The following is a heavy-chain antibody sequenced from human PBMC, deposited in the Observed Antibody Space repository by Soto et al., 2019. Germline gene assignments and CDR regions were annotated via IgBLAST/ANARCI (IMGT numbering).Heavy chain of an antibody. CDR2: IIPILGIA. D-gene: IGHD3-10*01. J-gene: IGHJ5*02. CDR1: GGTFSSYT. CDR3: ARDLPNYYGSGSNWFDP. Sequence: QVQLVQSGAEVKKPGSSVKVSCKASGGTFSSYTISWVRQAPGQGLEWMGRIIPILGIANYAQKFQGRVTITAAKSPRTDYRELSRLRSEDTVVYCCARDLPNYYGSGSNWFDPWGQGTLVTVSS. V-gene: IGHV1-69*08.